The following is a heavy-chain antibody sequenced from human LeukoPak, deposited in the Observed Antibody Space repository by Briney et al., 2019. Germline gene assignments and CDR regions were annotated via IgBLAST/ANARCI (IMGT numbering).Heavy chain of an antibody. CDR1: GFTFSSYS. CDR3: AKGGLLQYDIDY. Sequence: GGSLGLSCAASGFTFSSYSMNCVRQAPGKGLEWVSSISSSSSYIYYADSVKGRFTISRDNSKNTLYLQMNSLRAEDTAVYYCAKGGLLQYDIDYWGQGTLVTVSS. J-gene: IGHJ4*02. D-gene: IGHD3-22*01. V-gene: IGHV3-21*01. CDR2: ISSSSSYI.